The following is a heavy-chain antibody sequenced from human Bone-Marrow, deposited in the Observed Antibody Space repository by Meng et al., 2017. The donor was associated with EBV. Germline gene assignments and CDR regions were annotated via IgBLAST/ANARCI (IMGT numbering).Heavy chain of an antibody. CDR1: GYTSTNYA. Sequence: QVQLVRFGAEGRKPGASVKVSCKASGYTSTNYAMHWVRQAPGQRLEWMGWINPGNGNTKYSQKFQGRVTITRDTSASTAYMELSSLRSEDTAVYYCARLDYFDYWGQGTLVTVSS. CDR2: INPGNGNT. J-gene: IGHJ4*02. V-gene: IGHV1-3*01. CDR3: ARLDYFDY.